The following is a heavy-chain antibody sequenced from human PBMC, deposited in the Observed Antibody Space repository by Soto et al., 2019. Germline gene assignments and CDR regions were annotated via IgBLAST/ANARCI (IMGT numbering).Heavy chain of an antibody. J-gene: IGHJ5*02. CDR2: ISQSGFT. D-gene: IGHD6-19*01. Sequence: SETLSLTCAVSTESLRGYYSTWIRQSPGKGLEWIGEISQSGFTNYNPSLESRVTLSVDTSKSEFSLHLTSMTAADTALYYCARGLFSSGWYSYFDPWGQGTPVTVSS. V-gene: IGHV4-34*01. CDR3: ARGLFSSGWYSYFDP. CDR1: TESLRGYY.